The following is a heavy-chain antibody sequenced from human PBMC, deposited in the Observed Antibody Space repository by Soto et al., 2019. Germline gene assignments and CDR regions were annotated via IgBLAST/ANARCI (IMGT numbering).Heavy chain of an antibody. Sequence: PGGSLRLSCAASGFTFSSYSMNWVRQAPGKGLEWVSGISGSSSNKHYAESVRGRFTIIRDNSKNTLYLQMNSLRAEDTAVYYCAKDPSLMITFGGVIVSIGPFDYWGQGTLVTVSS. D-gene: IGHD3-16*02. CDR1: GFTFSSYS. J-gene: IGHJ4*02. V-gene: IGHV3-23*01. CDR3: AKDPSLMITFGGVIVSIGPFDY. CDR2: ISGSSSNK.